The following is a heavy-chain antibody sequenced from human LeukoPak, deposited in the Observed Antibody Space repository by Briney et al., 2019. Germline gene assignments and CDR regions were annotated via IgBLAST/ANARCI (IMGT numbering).Heavy chain of an antibody. D-gene: IGHD6-6*01. J-gene: IGHJ6*03. CDR1: GGTFSSYA. Sequence: SVKVSCTASGGTFSSYAISWVRQAPGQGLEWMGGIIPIFGTANYAQKFQGRVTITTDESTSTAYMQLSSLRSEDTAVYYCAITDSSSSDLMYYYYYYMDVWGKGTTVTVSS. CDR2: IIPIFGTA. V-gene: IGHV1-69*05. CDR3: AITDSSSSDLMYYYYYYMDV.